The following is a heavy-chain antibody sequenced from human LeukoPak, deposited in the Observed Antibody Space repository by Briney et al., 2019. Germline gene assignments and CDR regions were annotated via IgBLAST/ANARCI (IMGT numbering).Heavy chain of an antibody. CDR2: IYYSGST. CDR3: ARAGWFGELFPDY. V-gene: IGHV4-59*01. J-gene: IGHJ4*02. D-gene: IGHD3-10*01. Sequence: SETLSLTCTVSGGSISSYYWSWIRRPPGKGLEWIGYIYYSGSTNYNPSLESRVTISVDTSKNQFSLKLSSVTAADTAVYYCARAGWFGELFPDYWGQGTLVTVSS. CDR1: GGSISSYY.